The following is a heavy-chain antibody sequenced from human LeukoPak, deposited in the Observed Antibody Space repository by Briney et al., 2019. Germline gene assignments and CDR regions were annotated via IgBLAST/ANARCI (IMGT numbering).Heavy chain of an antibody. D-gene: IGHD3-3*01. CDR2: ISSSSSYI. CDR3: AKDSPQIRSPQYYMDV. CDR1: GFTFSSYH. Sequence: GGSLRLSCAASGFTFSSYHMNWVRQAPGKGLEWVSSISSSSSYIYYADSVKGRFTVSRDNAKNTLYLQMNSLRAEDTAVYYCAKDSPQIRSPQYYMDVWGKGTTVTVSS. V-gene: IGHV3-21*04. J-gene: IGHJ6*03.